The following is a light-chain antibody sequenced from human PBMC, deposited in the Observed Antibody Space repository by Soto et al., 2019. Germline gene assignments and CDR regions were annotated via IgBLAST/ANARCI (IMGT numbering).Light chain of an antibody. V-gene: IGKV1-39*01. CDR2: AAS. CDR3: QQSYSSPSWT. J-gene: IGKJ1*01. CDR1: QSINRH. Sequence: DIQMTQSPSSLSASVGDRVTITCRASQSINRHLNWYQQKPGKAPKLLIYAASSLQSGVPSRFTDSGYRTHFTLTLSSMHAEDFATYYCQQSYSSPSWTFGQGTKVEFK.